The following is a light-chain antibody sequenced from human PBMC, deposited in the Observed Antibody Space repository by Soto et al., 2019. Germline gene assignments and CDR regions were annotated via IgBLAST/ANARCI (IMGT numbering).Light chain of an antibody. CDR3: EQDNNWPPLT. CDR2: GTS. CDR1: QSVSSN. Sequence: EILMTQSPATLSVSPGERATLSCRASQSVSSNLGWYQQKPGQAPRLPIYGTSTRATGIPARISGSGSGTEFALTIGSQQSEDFAVYYCEQDNNWPPLTCGGGTKVESK. V-gene: IGKV3-15*01. J-gene: IGKJ4*01.